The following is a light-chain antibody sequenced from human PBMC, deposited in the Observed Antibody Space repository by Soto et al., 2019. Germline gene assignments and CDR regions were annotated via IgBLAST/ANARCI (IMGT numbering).Light chain of an antibody. CDR2: AAS. Sequence: EIVMTQSPATLSVSPGERATLSCRASQSVSSNLAWYQQKPGQSPRLLIYAASTRANGVPARFSGSGSGAKFTLTISSLQSEDLAVYYCQQYNNWPRTFGQGTKVEIK. CDR3: QQYNNWPRT. J-gene: IGKJ1*01. V-gene: IGKV3-15*01. CDR1: QSVSSN.